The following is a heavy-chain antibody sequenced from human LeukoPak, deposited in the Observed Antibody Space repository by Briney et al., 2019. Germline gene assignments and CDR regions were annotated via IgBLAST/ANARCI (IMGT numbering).Heavy chain of an antibody. V-gene: IGHV3-23*01. D-gene: IGHD1-26*01. CDR1: VFTFSHYA. Sequence: GGALRLSCAASVFTFSHYAMSWVRQAPGEGVEWISTICGGSGTPYYADAPKGPFTISRDNFKGTLDLQMNSVRVEDTAVYYCAKGGVGATPRFDPWGQGTLVTVSS. CDR2: ICGGSGTP. J-gene: IGHJ5*02. CDR3: AKGGVGATPRFDP.